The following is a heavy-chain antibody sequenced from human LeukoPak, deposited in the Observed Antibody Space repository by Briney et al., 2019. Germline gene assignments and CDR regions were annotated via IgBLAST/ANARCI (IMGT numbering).Heavy chain of an antibody. CDR2: IKHNGGEK. V-gene: IGHV3-7*01. CDR1: GFTFTDYF. Sequence: GGSLRLSCVASGFTFTDYFMSWVRQAPGKGLEWVASIKHNGGEKYYVDSVKGRFTISRDNAKNSLYLEMSSLGVEDTAVYYCARDRGWRSSGYYLYHFDYWGQGTLVTFAS. CDR3: ARDRGWRSSGYYLYHFDY. J-gene: IGHJ4*02. D-gene: IGHD3-22*01.